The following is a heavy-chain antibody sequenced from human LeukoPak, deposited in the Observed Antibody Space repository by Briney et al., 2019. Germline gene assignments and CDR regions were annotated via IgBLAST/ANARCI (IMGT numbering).Heavy chain of an antibody. Sequence: LGESLKISCKSSGYNFASYWIGWVRQKTGKGLELMGIIFPADADTRYSPSLQGQVIISVDKSITTASLQWSSLKASDTATYYCARRREGGFDIWGQGTRVTVSS. V-gene: IGHV5-51*01. J-gene: IGHJ3*02. CDR3: ARRREGGFDI. CDR1: GYNFASYW. CDR2: IFPADADT. D-gene: IGHD2-15*01.